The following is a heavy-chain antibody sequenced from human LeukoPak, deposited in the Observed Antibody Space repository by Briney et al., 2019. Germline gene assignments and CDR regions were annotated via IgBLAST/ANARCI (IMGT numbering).Heavy chain of an antibody. V-gene: IGHV1-2*02. CDR2: INPNSGGT. CDR3: ARVRIGQQLDKYYYYAMDV. Sequence: ASVKVSCKASGYTFTGYYMHWVRQAPGQGLEWMGWINPNSGGTNYAQKSQGRVTMTTDTSISTAYMEVSRLRSDDTAVYYCARVRIGQQLDKYYYYAMDVWGQETTVTVSS. D-gene: IGHD6-13*01. CDR1: GYTFTGYY. J-gene: IGHJ6*02.